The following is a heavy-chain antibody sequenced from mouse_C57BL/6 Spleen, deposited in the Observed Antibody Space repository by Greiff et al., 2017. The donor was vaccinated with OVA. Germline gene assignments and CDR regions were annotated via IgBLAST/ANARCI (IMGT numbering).Heavy chain of an antibody. V-gene: IGHV1-19*01. D-gene: IGHD2-3*01. J-gene: IGHJ2*01. CDR3: AREHDGFFDY. CDR2: INPYNGGT. Sequence: EVKLQQSGPVLVKPGASVKMSCKASGYTFTDYYMNWVKQSHGKSLEWIGVINPYNGGTSYNQKFKGKATLTVDKSSSTAYMELNSLTSEDSAVYYCAREHDGFFDYWGQGTTLTVSS. CDR1: GYTFTDYY.